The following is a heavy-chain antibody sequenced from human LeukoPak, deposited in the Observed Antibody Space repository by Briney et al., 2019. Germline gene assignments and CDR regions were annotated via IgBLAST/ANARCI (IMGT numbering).Heavy chain of an antibody. Sequence: GGSLRLSCAASGFTFSSYAMSWVRQAPGKGLEWVSAISGSGGSTYYADSVKGRFTISRDNAKNSPYLQMNSLRAEDTALYYCARLIAVAGSYYFDYWGQGTLVTVSS. V-gene: IGHV3-23*01. CDR3: ARLIAVAGSYYFDY. CDR1: GFTFSSYA. J-gene: IGHJ4*02. D-gene: IGHD6-19*01. CDR2: ISGSGGST.